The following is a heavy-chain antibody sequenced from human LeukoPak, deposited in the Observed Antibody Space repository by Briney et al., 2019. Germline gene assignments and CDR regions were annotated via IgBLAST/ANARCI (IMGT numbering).Heavy chain of an antibody. CDR3: ARGPDYDFWSGYYKDY. V-gene: IGHV4-34*01. CDR1: GGSFSGYY. D-gene: IGHD3-3*01. Sequence: SETLSLTCAVYGGSFSGYYWSWIRRPPGKGLEWIGEINHSGSTNYNPSLKSRVTISVDTSKNQFSLKLSSVTAADTAVYYCARGPDYDFWSGYYKDYWGQGTLVTVSS. J-gene: IGHJ4*02. CDR2: INHSGST.